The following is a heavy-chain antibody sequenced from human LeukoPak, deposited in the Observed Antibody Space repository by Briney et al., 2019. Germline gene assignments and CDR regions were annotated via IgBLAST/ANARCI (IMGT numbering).Heavy chain of an antibody. V-gene: IGHV1-46*01. CDR1: GYTFPNYG. Sequence: ASVNVSCKASGYTFPNYGITWVRQAPGQGLEWMGIINPSGGSTSYAQKFQGRVTMTRDTSTSTVYMELSSLRSEDTAVYYCARDAIAAFDWGQGTLVTVSS. D-gene: IGHD6-6*01. J-gene: IGHJ4*02. CDR3: ARDAIAAFD. CDR2: INPSGGST.